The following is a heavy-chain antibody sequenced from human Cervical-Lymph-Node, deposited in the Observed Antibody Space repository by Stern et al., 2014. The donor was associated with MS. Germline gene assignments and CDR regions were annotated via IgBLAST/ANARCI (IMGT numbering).Heavy chain of an antibody. CDR3: VREFNYDTSGYYFYY. Sequence: QVQLVQSGAEVKKPGSSVKVSCKASGGPFSSYGLSWVRQAPGQGLEGMGGIIPIFGTANYAQKFQGRVTITADESTTTAYMELSSLRSEDTAVYYCVREFNYDTSGYYFYYWGQGTLVTVSS. J-gene: IGHJ4*02. CDR1: GGPFSSYG. V-gene: IGHV1-69*01. D-gene: IGHD3-22*01. CDR2: IIPIFGTA.